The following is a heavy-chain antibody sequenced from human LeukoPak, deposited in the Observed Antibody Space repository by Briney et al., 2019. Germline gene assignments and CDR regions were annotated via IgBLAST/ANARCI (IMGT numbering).Heavy chain of an antibody. J-gene: IGHJ4*02. CDR3: ARETTGLARYFDY. Sequence: KPSEALSLTCTVSGVSISSYYWSWIRQPPGKGLEWIGYIYYSGSTNYNPSLKSRVTMTVDTSKNQFSLNLSSVTAADAAFYYCARETTGLARYFDYWGQGTLVTVSS. CDR1: GVSISSYY. CDR2: IYYSGST. D-gene: IGHD4-11*01. V-gene: IGHV4-59*12.